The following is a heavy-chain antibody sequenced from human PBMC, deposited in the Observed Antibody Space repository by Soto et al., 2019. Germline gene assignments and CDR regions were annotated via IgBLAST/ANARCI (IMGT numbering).Heavy chain of an antibody. CDR3: ARVERGTATTVVDAFDI. D-gene: IGHD1-1*01. V-gene: IGHV4-34*01. J-gene: IGHJ3*02. CDR2: MSHSGGT. Sequence: QVPLQQWGAGLLKPSETLSLTCAVYGGFVSSGSYYWSWIRQPPEKGLEWIGEMSHSGGTHFNPSLKSLVIISVDTSKNQFSLKMSSVTAADTALYYCARVERGTATTVVDAFDIWGPGTMVTVSS. CDR1: GGFVSSGSYY.